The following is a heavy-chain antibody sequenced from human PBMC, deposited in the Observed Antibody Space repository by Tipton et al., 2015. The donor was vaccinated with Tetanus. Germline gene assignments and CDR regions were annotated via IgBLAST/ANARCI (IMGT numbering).Heavy chain of an antibody. Sequence: TLSLTCTVSGGSISSGDYYWSWIRQPPGKGLEWIGYIYYSGSTYYNPSLKSRVTISVDTSKNQFSLKLSSVTAADTAVYYCARVVEIGYGMDVWGQGTTVTVSS. D-gene: IGHD1-26*01. CDR3: ARVVEIGYGMDV. CDR2: IYYSGST. V-gene: IGHV4-30-4*01. J-gene: IGHJ6*02. CDR1: GGSISSGDYY.